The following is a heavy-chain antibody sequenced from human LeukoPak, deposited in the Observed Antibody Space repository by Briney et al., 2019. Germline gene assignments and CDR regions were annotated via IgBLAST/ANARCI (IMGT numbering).Heavy chain of an antibody. V-gene: IGHV5-51*01. CDR1: GNSFTSYW. CDR3: ARQGGNQYYYGSGSYYWH. J-gene: IGHJ3*01. Sequence: GESLKISCKGSGNSFTSYWIGWVRQMPGKGLEWMGIIYPGDSDNRYSKSFQGQVTISADKSISTAYLQWSSLKASDTAMYYCARQGGNQYYYGSGSYYWHWGQGTMVTVSS. CDR2: IYPGDSDN. D-gene: IGHD3-10*01.